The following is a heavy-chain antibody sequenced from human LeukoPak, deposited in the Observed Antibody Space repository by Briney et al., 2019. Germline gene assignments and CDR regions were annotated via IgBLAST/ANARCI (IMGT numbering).Heavy chain of an antibody. D-gene: IGHD6-13*01. Sequence: GGCLRVSSTASGFTLRSSIMNSGPQSPREGLGWVSSISSNSLYTNYADSLKGRFTISRDNAKNSLYLQMNSLGAEDTAVYYCARDYLYSRYDAFDIWGQGTMLTVSS. V-gene: IGHV3-21*06. J-gene: IGHJ3*02. CDR2: ISSNSLYT. CDR3: ARDYLYSRYDAFDI. CDR1: GFTLRSSI.